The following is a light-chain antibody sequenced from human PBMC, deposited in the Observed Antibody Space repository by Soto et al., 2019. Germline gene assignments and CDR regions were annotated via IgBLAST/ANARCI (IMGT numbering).Light chain of an antibody. CDR2: EVS. V-gene: IGLV2-14*01. Sequence: QSALTQPASVSGSPGQSITISCTGTSSDVGGYNDVSWYQQHPGKAPKLMIYEVSNRPSGVSNRFSGSKSGNTASLTISGLQAEDEADYYCSSYTSSSTPVSGTGTKLTVL. J-gene: IGLJ1*01. CDR3: SSYTSSSTPV. CDR1: SSDVGGYND.